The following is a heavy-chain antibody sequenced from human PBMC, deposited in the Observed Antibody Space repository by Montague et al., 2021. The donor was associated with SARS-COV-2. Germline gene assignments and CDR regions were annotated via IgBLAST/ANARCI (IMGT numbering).Heavy chain of an antibody. V-gene: IGHV4-59*01. Sequence: SETLSLTCTVSGGSISTYHWSRIRQPPGKGLEWIAYINYSGITNHNPSLKSRVSVSLDTSKNHFSLNLKSVTAADTAVYYCARSGVLTRGFDSWGQGTLVFVSS. J-gene: IGHJ4*02. D-gene: IGHD4/OR15-4a*01. CDR1: GGSISTYH. CDR3: ARSGVLTRGFDS. CDR2: INYSGIT.